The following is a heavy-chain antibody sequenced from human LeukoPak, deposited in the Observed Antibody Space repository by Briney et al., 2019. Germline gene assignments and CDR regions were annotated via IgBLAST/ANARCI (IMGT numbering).Heavy chain of an antibody. CDR3: AKDDSPYYDILIGYAHFDY. D-gene: IGHD3-9*01. Sequence: GGSLRLSCAASGFTFSRFGMSWVRQAPGKGLEWVSGISGSGGSTYYADCVKGRFTISRDNSKNTLYLQMNSLRAEDTAVYYCAKDDSPYYDILIGYAHFDYWGQGTQVTVSS. CDR2: ISGSGGST. V-gene: IGHV3-23*01. CDR1: GFTFSRFG. J-gene: IGHJ4*02.